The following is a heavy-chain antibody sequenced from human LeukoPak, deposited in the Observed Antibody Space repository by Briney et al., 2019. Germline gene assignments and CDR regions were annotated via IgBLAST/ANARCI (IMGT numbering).Heavy chain of an antibody. CDR3: AKGIVGATRVRYYFDY. V-gene: IGHV3-30*02. Sequence: PGGSLGLSCAASGFTFSSYGMHWVRQAPGKGLEWVAFIRYDGSNKYYADSVKGRFTISRDNSKNTLYLQMNSLRAEDTAVYYCAKGIVGATRVRYYFDYWGQGTLVTVSS. CDR1: GFTFSSYG. CDR2: IRYDGSNK. J-gene: IGHJ4*02. D-gene: IGHD1-26*01.